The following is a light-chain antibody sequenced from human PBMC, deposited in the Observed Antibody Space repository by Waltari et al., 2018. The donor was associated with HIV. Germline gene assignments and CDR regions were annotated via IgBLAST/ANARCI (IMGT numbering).Light chain of an antibody. CDR3: QSYDSSLSVNWV. Sequence: SYELRQPPSVSVSPGQTARITCSGDALPDQYVYWYQQKPGQAPLLVIFKDSERPSGIPDRFSGSRSGTSSSLAITGLQAEDEAVYYCQSYDSSLSVNWVFGGGTKLTVL. CDR1: ALPDQY. V-gene: IGLV3-25*02. CDR2: KDS. J-gene: IGLJ3*02.